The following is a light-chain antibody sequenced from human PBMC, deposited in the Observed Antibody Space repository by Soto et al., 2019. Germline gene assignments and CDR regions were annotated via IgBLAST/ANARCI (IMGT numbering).Light chain of an antibody. J-gene: IGLJ2*01. CDR1: SSNIANNY. Sequence: QSVLTQPPSVSAAPGQTVTISCSGSSSNIANNYVSWYQQLPGTAPKLLIYDNHKRPSGIPDRFSGSKSGTSATLGITGLQTGDEADYYCGTWDSSLSVVVFGGGTKVTVL. CDR2: DNH. V-gene: IGLV1-51*01. CDR3: GTWDSSLSVVV.